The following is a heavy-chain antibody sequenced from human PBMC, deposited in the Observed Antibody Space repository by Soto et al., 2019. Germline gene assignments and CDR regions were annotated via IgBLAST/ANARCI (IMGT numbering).Heavy chain of an antibody. J-gene: IGHJ4*01. CDR3: ARDSFRSGWYYFDY. V-gene: IGHV3-30-3*01. CDR2: ISYDGSNK. D-gene: IGHD6-19*01. Sequence: GGSLRLSCAASGFTFSSYAMHWVRQAPGKGLEWVAVISYDGSNKYYADSGKGRFTISRDNSKNTLYLQMNSLRAEDTAVYYCARDSFRSGWYYFDYLGQGTLVTVSS. CDR1: GFTFSSYA.